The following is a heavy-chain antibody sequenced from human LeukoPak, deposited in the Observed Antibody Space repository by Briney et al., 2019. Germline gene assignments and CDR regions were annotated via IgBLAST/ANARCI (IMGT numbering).Heavy chain of an antibody. D-gene: IGHD5-18*01. Sequence: GRSLRLSCAASGFTFSSYAMHWVRQAPGKGLEWVAVISYDGSNKYYADSVKGRFTISRDNSKNTLYLQMNSLRAEDTAVYYCAKDKQLWFYWGQGTLVTVSS. CDR2: ISYDGSNK. V-gene: IGHV3-30-3*01. CDR1: GFTFSSYA. J-gene: IGHJ4*02. CDR3: AKDKQLWFY.